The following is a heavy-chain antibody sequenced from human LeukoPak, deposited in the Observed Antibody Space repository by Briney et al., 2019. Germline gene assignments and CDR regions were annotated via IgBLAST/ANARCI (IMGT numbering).Heavy chain of an antibody. J-gene: IGHJ3*02. D-gene: IGHD6-19*01. CDR1: GFTFSSYS. Sequence: GGSRRLSCAASGFTFSSYSMNWVRQAPGKGLEWVSSISSSSSYIYYADSVKGRFTISRDNAKNSLYLQMNSLRAEDTAVYYCARDLRYSSGWYFDAFDIWGQGTMVTVSS. CDR3: ARDLRYSSGWYFDAFDI. CDR2: ISSSSSYI. V-gene: IGHV3-21*01.